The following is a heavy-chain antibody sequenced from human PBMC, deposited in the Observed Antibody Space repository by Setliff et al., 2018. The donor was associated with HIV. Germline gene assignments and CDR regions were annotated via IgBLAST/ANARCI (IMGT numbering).Heavy chain of an antibody. CDR1: GFTFSNHW. CDR3: AKGPWELTEVYFDS. CDR2: ISGSGDIT. D-gene: IGHD1-26*01. V-gene: IGHV3-23*01. Sequence: AGGSLRLSCAASGFTFSNHWMYWVRQVPGKGLEWVSVISGSGDITYYRESVKGRFTVSRDNSKNTLYLQMNSLRAEDTAVYYCAKGPWELTEVYFDSWGQGTLVTVSS. J-gene: IGHJ4*02.